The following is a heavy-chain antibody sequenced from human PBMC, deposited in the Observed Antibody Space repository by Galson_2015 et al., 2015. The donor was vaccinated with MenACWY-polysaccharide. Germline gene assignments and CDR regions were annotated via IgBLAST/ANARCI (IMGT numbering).Heavy chain of an antibody. Sequence: QSGAEVKKPGESLKISCEGSGYSFTNYWIAWVRQMPGKGLEWMGIISPDDSQTQYGPSFQGQVTISADKSINTAYLQWNSLKASDTAMYYCARQRYSSSSGDYWGQGTLVTVSS. CDR3: ARQRYSSSSGDY. D-gene: IGHD6-6*01. V-gene: IGHV5-51*01. CDR2: ISPDDSQT. J-gene: IGHJ4*02. CDR1: GYSFTNYW.